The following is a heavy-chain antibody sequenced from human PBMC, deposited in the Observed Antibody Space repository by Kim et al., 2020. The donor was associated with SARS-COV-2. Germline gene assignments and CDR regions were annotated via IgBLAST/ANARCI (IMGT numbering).Heavy chain of an antibody. CDR2: T. J-gene: IGHJ4*02. CDR3: VRNWREDLAPDY. Sequence: TGYAQKFQGRVTMTRDNSITTAYMELRSLRSEDTAVYYCVRNWREDLAPDYWGQGTLVTVSS. D-gene: IGHD3-3*01. V-gene: IGHV1-8*01.